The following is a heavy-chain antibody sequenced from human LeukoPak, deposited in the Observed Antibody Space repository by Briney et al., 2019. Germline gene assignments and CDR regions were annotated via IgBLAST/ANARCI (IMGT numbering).Heavy chain of an antibody. CDR2: IYSDGSST. Sequence: GGSLRLSCAASGFTFSSYWMHWVRQAPGKGLVWVSRIYSDGSSTSYADSVKGRFTISRDNAKNTLYLQMNSLRAEDTAVYYCARVSSHYYYYMDVWGKGTTVTISS. CDR1: GFTFSSYW. V-gene: IGHV3-74*01. J-gene: IGHJ6*03. CDR3: ARVSSHYYYYMDV. D-gene: IGHD6-6*01.